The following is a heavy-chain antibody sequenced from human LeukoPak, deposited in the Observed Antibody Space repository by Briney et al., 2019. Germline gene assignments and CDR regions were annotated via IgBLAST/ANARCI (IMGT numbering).Heavy chain of an antibody. CDR2: FDPEDGET. V-gene: IGHV1-24*01. Sequence: ASVKVSCKVSGYTLTELSMHWVRQAPGKGLEWMGGFDPEDGETIYAQKFQGRVTMTEDTSTDTVYMELSSLRSEDTAVYYCATVAVAGTLNWFDPWGQGTLVTVSS. J-gene: IGHJ5*02. D-gene: IGHD6-19*01. CDR1: GYTLTELS. CDR3: ATVAVAGTLNWFDP.